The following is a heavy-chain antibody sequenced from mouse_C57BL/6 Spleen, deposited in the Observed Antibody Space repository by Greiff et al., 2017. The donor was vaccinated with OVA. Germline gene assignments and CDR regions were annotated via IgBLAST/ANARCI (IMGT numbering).Heavy chain of an antibody. CDR3: ARRLYEDAMDY. CDR2: IHPNSGST. V-gene: IGHV1-64*01. Sequence: VQLQQPGAELVKPGASVKLSCKASGYTFTSYWMHWVKQRPGQGLEWIGMIHPNSGSTNYNEKFKSKATLTVDKSSSTAYMQLSSLTSEDSAVYYCARRLYEDAMDYWGQGTSVTVSS. J-gene: IGHJ4*01. CDR1: GYTFTSYW. D-gene: IGHD2-12*01.